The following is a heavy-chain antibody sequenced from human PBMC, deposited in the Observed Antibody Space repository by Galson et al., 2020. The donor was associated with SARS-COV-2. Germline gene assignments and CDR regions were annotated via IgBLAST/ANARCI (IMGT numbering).Heavy chain of an antibody. CDR3: ARGRRGVVASPIVGVGACYSYYCVDV. Sequence: SETLSLTCAVYGGSFSGYYWSWIRQPPGKGLEWIGEIINSGSTNYSPSPKSRVTISLDTSKNQFSLNLRSVTAADTALYYCARGRRGVVASPIVGVGACYSYYCVDVWGKGTTVTVSS. V-gene: IGHV4-34*12. D-gene: IGHD2-21*01. CDR1: GGSFSGYY. CDR2: IINSGST. J-gene: IGHJ6*03.